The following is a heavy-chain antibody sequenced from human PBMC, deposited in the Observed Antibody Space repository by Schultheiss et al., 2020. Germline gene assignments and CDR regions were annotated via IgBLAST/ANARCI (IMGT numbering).Heavy chain of an antibody. V-gene: IGHV4-59*01. D-gene: IGHD3-22*01. CDR3: ARGLDSSGYYQF. Sequence: SETLSLTCTVSGGSISGYYWTWIRQPPGKGLEWIAYIHYSGSTTYNPSLASRVTISVDTSKNQFSLKMNSVTAADTAVYYCARGLDSSGYYQFWGQGTLVTVSS. CDR2: IHYSGST. CDR1: GGSISGYY. J-gene: IGHJ4*02.